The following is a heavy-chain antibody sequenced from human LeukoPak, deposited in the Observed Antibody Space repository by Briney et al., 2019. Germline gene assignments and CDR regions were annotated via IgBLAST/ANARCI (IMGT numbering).Heavy chain of an antibody. V-gene: IGHV5-51*01. CDR3: ASSRVAGYYFDY. CDR2: LYPGDSDT. CDR1: GYSFPNYW. Sequence: GESLKISCKGSGYSFPNYWIGWVRQMPGKGLEWLGILYPGDSDTRYSPSFQGQVTISADKSISTAYLQWSSLKASDTAMYYCASSRVAGYYFDYWGQGTLVTVSS. D-gene: IGHD6-19*01. J-gene: IGHJ4*02.